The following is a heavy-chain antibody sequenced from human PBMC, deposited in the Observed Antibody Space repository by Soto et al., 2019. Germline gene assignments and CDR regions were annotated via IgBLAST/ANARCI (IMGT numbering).Heavy chain of an antibody. CDR1: GYTFSDYY. J-gene: IGHJ4*02. CDR3: ARGAEVGIELAAFDQ. CDR2: INPKSGDR. Sequence: QVHLVQSGAEVKRAGASVTVSCKASGYTFSDYYIHWVRQAPGQGLQWMGCINPKSGDRRYAQMLWGWAFMTRDKSISTAYMEVIGLKSDDTAVYFCARGAEVGIELAAFDQWGQGTLVTVSA. D-gene: IGHD2-8*02. V-gene: IGHV1-2*04.